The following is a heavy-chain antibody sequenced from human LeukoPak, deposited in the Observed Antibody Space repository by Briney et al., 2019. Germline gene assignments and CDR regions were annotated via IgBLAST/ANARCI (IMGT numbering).Heavy chain of an antibody. Sequence: HTGGSLRLSCAASGFTVSSNYMSWVRQAPGKGLEWVSVIYSGGSTYYADSVKGRFTISRDNSKNTLYLQMNSLRAEDTAVYYCARGLSSTSCLYWGQGTLVTASS. V-gene: IGHV3-53*01. J-gene: IGHJ4*02. D-gene: IGHD2-2*01. CDR3: ARGLSSTSCLY. CDR2: IYSGGST. CDR1: GFTVSSNY.